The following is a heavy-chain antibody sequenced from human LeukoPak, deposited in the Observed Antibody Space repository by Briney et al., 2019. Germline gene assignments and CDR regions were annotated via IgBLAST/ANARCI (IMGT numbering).Heavy chain of an antibody. CDR2: IYHSGST. V-gene: IGHV4-38-2*02. D-gene: IGHD6-19*01. Sequence: PSETLSLTCTVSGYSISSGYYWGWIRQPPGKGLEWIGSIYHSGSTYYNPSLKSRVTISVDTSKNQFSLKLRPVTAADTAVYYCARPRTRLAWFDPWGQGTLVTVSS. CDR1: GYSISSGYY. CDR3: ARPRTRLAWFDP. J-gene: IGHJ5*02.